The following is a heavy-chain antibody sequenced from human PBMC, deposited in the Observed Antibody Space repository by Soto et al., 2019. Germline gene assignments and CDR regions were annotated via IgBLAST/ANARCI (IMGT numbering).Heavy chain of an antibody. CDR2: IWYDGNDK. J-gene: IGHJ4*02. D-gene: IGHD3-10*02. V-gene: IGHV3-33*01. CDR3: ARDSSNYVRLTD. CDR1: GFTFSSYG. Sequence: PGGSLRLSCAASGFTFSSYGMHWVRQAPGKGLEWVAVIWYDGNDKYYADSVKGRFTISRDNSRNTLFLQMSSLRAEDTAVYYCARDSSNYVRLTDWGQGTLVTVSS.